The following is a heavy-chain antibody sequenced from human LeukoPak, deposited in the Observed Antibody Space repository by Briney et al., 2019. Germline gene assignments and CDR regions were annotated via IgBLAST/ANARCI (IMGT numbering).Heavy chain of an antibody. V-gene: IGHV4-59*03. CDR1: GDSTSNFY. CDR2: IHYSGSS. J-gene: IGHJ5*01. Sequence: SETLSLTCTVSGDSTSNFYWNWIRQSPGKGLEWIGNIHYSGSSVYNPSPKSRGTISIDTSRRQFFLKLNSVTAADTAVYFCVLAPNSNWFDFWGPRTLVTVSS. D-gene: IGHD2-8*01. CDR3: VLAPNSNWFDF.